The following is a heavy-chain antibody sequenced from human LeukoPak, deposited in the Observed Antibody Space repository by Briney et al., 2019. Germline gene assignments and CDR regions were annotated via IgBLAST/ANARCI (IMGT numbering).Heavy chain of an antibody. V-gene: IGHV5-51*01. D-gene: IGHD3-10*01. CDR1: GYRFSSHW. Sequence: GESLKISCKGSGYRFSSHWIGWVRQVPGKGLEWMGIVYPGDSDTIYSPSFQGQVTISADKSTSTAYLQWSTLKASDSAMYYCARRGQEVVGGYRHAFDIWGQGTMVTVSS. CDR2: VYPGDSDT. CDR3: ARRGQEVVGGYRHAFDI. J-gene: IGHJ3*02.